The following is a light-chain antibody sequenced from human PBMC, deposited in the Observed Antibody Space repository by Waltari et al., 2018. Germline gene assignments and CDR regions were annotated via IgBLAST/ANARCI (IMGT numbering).Light chain of an antibody. CDR3: AAWDDSLTVR. V-gene: IGLV1-47*01. CDR1: SSNIGSNF. CDR2: RNN. Sequence: QSVLTQPPSASGTPGQRVTISCSGSSSNIGSNFVCWYQHLPGTAPKLLSYRNNQRPSGVPDRFSGSKCGTSASLAISGLRSEDEADYYCAAWDDSLTVRFGGGTKLTVL. J-gene: IGLJ3*02.